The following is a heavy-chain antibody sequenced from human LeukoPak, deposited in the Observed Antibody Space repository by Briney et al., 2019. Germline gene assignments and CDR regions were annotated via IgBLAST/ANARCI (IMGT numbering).Heavy chain of an antibody. CDR2: ISGSGGST. Sequence: PGGSLRLTCAASGFTFSSYAMSWVRQAPGKGLEWVSAISGSGGSTYYADSVKGRFTISRDNSKNTLYLQMNSLRAEDTAVYYCAKGKSGSYSALFDYWGQGTLVTVSS. CDR1: GFTFSSYA. D-gene: IGHD1-26*01. J-gene: IGHJ4*02. CDR3: AKGKSGSYSALFDY. V-gene: IGHV3-23*01.